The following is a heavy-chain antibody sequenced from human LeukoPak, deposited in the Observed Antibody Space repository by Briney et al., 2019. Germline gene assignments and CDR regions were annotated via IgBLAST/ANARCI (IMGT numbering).Heavy chain of an antibody. J-gene: IGHJ6*02. CDR2: ISSSSSYI. D-gene: IGHD3-10*01. Sequence: GGSLRLSCAASGFTFSDYYMSWIRQAPGKGLEWVSSISSSSSYIYYADSVKGRFTISRDNAKNSLYLQMNSLRAEDTAVYYCARIFALYGSGVMDVWGQGTTVTVSS. CDR1: GFTFSDYY. V-gene: IGHV3-11*06. CDR3: ARIFALYGSGVMDV.